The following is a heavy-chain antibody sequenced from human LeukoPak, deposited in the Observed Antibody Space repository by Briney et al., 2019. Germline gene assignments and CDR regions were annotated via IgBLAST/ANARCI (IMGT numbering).Heavy chain of an antibody. CDR2: ISAYNGNT. D-gene: IGHD6-6*01. CDR3: ARSNIAARSSVFDY. V-gene: IGHV1-18*04. Sequence: ASVKASCKASGYTFTGYYMHWVRQAPGQGLEWMGWISAYNGNTNYAQKLQGRVTMTTDTSTSTAYMELRSLRSDDTAVYYCARSNIAARSSVFDYWGQGTLVTVSS. J-gene: IGHJ4*02. CDR1: GYTFTGYY.